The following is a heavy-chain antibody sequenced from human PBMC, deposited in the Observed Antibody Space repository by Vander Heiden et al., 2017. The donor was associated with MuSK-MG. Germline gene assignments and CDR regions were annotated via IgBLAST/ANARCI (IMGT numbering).Heavy chain of an antibody. V-gene: IGHV4-34*01. J-gene: IGHJ4*02. CDR1: GGSFSGYY. D-gene: IGHD3-3*01. CDR2: INHSGST. Sequence: QVQLQQWGAGLVKPSETLSLTCAVYGGSFSGYYWSWIRQPPGKGLEWIGEINHSGSTNYNPSLKSRVTISVDTSKNQFSLKLSSVTAADTAVYYCARRRITIFGVVKQLDYWGQGTLVTVSS. CDR3: ARRRITIFGVVKQLDY.